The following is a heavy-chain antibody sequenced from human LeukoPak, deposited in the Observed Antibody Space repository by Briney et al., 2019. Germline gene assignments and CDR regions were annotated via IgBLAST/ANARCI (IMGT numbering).Heavy chain of an antibody. CDR2: IYSGGST. CDR3: ARVQQAVSEALDAFDI. J-gene: IGHJ3*02. CDR1: GFTFSSYA. D-gene: IGHD6-19*01. Sequence: GGSLRLSCAASGFTFSSYAMSWVRQAPGKGLEWVSVIYSGGSTYYADSVKGRFTISRDNSKNTLYLQMNSLRAEDTAVYYCARVQQAVSEALDAFDIWGQGTMVTVSS. V-gene: IGHV3-66*01.